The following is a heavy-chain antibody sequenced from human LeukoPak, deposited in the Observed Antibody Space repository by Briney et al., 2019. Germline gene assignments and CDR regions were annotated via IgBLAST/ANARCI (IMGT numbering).Heavy chain of an antibody. CDR1: GGTFSSYA. J-gene: IGHJ4*02. D-gene: IGHD4-23*01. CDR2: IIPIFGTA. V-gene: IGHV1-69*05. CDR3: ARVIGGFDY. Sequence: SVKVSCKASGGTFSSYAISWVRQAPGQGLEWMGGIIPIFGTANYAQKFQGRVTMTRDTSISTAYMELRSLRSDDTAVYYCARVIGGFDYWGQGTLVTVSS.